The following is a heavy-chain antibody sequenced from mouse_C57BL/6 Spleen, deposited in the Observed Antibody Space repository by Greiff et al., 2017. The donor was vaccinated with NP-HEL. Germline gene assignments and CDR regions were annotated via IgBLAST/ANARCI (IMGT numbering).Heavy chain of an antibody. J-gene: IGHJ3*01. CDR1: GYAFSSYW. V-gene: IGHV1-80*01. CDR3: ARKKGDSSGYAWFAY. D-gene: IGHD3-2*02. CDR2: IYPGDGDT. Sequence: QVQLQQSGAELVKPGASVKISCKASGYAFSSYWMNWVKQRPGKGLEWIGQIYPGDGDTNYNGKFKGKATLTADKSSSTDYMQLSSLTSEDSAVYFCARKKGDSSGYAWFAYWGQGTLVTVSA.